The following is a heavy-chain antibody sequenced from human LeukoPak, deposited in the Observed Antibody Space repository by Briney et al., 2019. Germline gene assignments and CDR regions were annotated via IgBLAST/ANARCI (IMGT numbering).Heavy chain of an antibody. CDR3: ARAYSGWYFDY. CDR2: IGSKPNSYAT. J-gene: IGHJ4*02. V-gene: IGHV3-73*01. D-gene: IGHD6-19*01. CDR1: GFTFSGSA. Sequence: GGSLRLSCAASGFTFSGSAMHWVRQASGRGLEWVGRIGSKPNSYATTYAASVKGRFTISRDNSKNTLYLQMNSLRAEDTAVYYCARAYSGWYFDYWGQGTLVTVSS.